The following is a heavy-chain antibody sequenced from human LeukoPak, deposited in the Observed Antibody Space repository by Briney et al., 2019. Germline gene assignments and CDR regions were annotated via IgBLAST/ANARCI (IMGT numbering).Heavy chain of an antibody. CDR3: ARSLGRNSYSGSYYGY. Sequence: ASVTVSCKASGYTFTSYGISWVRQAPGQGLEWMGRINPNSGGTNYAQKFQGRVTMTRDTSISTTYMELSRLRSDDTAVYYCARSLGRNSYSGSYYGYWGQGTLVTVSS. V-gene: IGHV1-2*06. CDR1: GYTFTSYG. J-gene: IGHJ4*02. D-gene: IGHD1-26*01. CDR2: INPNSGGT.